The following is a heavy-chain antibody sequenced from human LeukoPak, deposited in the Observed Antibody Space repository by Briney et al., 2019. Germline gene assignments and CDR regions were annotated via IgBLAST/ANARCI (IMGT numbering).Heavy chain of an antibody. CDR2: IYYSGST. V-gene: IGHV4-30-4*01. D-gene: IGHD3-22*01. J-gene: IGHJ4*02. CDR1: GGSISSGDYY. Sequence: SETLSLTCTVFGGSISSGDYYWSWIRQPPGKGLEWIGYIYYSGSTYYNPSLKSRVTISVDTSKNQFSLKLSSVTAADTAVYYCARVSDSSRFVVDWGQGTLVTVSS. CDR3: ARVSDSSRFVVD.